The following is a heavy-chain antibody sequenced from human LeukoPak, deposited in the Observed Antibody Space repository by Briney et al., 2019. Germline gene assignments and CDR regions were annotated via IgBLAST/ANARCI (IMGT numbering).Heavy chain of an antibody. J-gene: IGHJ3*02. CDR1: GFTFSSYG. CDR3: ATLPQYQLLVGPHDAFDI. D-gene: IGHD2-2*01. Sequence: GGSLRLSCAASGFTFSSYGMSWVRQAPGKGLEWVSAISGSGGSTYYADSVKGRFTISRDNSKNTLYLQMNSLRAEDTAVYYCATLPQYQLLVGPHDAFDIWGQGTMVTVSS. V-gene: IGHV3-23*01. CDR2: ISGSGGST.